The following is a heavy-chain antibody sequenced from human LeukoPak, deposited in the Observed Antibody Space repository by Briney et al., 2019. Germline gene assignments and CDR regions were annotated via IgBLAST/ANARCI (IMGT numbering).Heavy chain of an antibody. Sequence: GGSLRLSCAASGFTFNKYWMQWVRQAPGKGLVWVSHINSDGSDTSYADSVKGRFTISSDNAKNTLYLQMNSLRAEDTAVYYCARDHDGDFDYWGQGTLVTVSS. CDR3: ARDHDGDFDY. J-gene: IGHJ4*02. CDR1: GFTFNKYW. V-gene: IGHV3-74*01. CDR2: INSDGSDT.